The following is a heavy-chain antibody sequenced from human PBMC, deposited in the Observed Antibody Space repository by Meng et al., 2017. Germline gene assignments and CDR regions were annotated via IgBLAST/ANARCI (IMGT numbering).Heavy chain of an antibody. CDR2: INSDGSST. CDR1: GFTFSSYW. J-gene: IGHJ3*02. V-gene: IGHV3-74*01. CDR3: ARSPHDVDYGDADAFDI. Sequence: GESLKISCAASGFTFSSYWMHWVRQAPGKGLVWVSRINSDGSSTSYADSVKGRFTISRDNAKNTLYLQMNSLRAEDTAVYYCARSPHDVDYGDADAFDIWGQGTMVTVSS. D-gene: IGHD4-17*01.